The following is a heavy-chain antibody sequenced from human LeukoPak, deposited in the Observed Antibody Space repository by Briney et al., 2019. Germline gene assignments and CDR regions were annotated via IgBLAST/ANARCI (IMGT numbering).Heavy chain of an antibody. Sequence: GGSLRLSCAASGFMFSKSWMHWVRQVPGKGLVWVARIYNDGSTTNYADSVKGRFTISRDNAANTLFLQMSSLRAEDTAVYYCARAKDDHGDPGPLDAWGQGDLVTVSS. V-gene: IGHV3-74*01. CDR1: GFMFSKSW. CDR2: IYNDGSTT. D-gene: IGHD4-17*01. J-gene: IGHJ5*02. CDR3: ARAKDDHGDPGPLDA.